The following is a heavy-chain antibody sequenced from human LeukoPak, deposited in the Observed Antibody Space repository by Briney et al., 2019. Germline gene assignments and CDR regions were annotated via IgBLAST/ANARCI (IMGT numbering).Heavy chain of an antibody. V-gene: IGHV3-30*02. Sequence: GGSLRLSCAASGFTFSSYGMHWVRQAPGKGLEWVAFIRYDGSNKYYADSVKGRFTISRDNSKNTLYLQMNSLRAEDTAVYYCAKDLFASSLWFGELSPRAGYWGQGTLVTVSS. CDR2: IRYDGSNK. CDR3: AKDLFASSLWFGELSPRAGY. CDR1: GFTFSSYG. J-gene: IGHJ4*02. D-gene: IGHD3-10*01.